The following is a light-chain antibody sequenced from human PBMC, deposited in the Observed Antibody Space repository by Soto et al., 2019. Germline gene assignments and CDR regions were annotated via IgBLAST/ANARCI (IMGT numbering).Light chain of an antibody. J-gene: IGKJ2*01. CDR3: QQYGSSTPYT. CDR2: TAS. V-gene: IGKV3-20*01. CDR1: QSITNNY. Sequence: EIVLTQSPGTLSLSPGERATLSCRASQSITNNYLGWYQQKPAQAPILLVYTASISASDIEGRFSGSGSGTDFIPTISRRVPADFVVSYCQQYGSSTPYTFGQGTKLEIK.